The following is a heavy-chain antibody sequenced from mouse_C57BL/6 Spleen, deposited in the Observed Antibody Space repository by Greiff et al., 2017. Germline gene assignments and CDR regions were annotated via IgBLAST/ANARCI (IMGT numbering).Heavy chain of an antibody. D-gene: IGHD2-4*01. CDR1: GYAFSSYW. Sequence: QVQLQQSGAELVKPGASVKISCKASGYAFSSYWMNWVKQRPGKGLEWIGQIYPGDGDTNYNGKFKGKATLTADKSSSTAYMQLSSLTSEDSAVYFCARRGYDYDWFAYWGQGTLVTVSA. V-gene: IGHV1-80*01. J-gene: IGHJ3*01. CDR2: IYPGDGDT. CDR3: ARRGYDYDWFAY.